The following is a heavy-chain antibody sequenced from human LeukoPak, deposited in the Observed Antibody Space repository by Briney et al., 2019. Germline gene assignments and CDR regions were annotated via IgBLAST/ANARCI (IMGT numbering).Heavy chain of an antibody. CDR1: GFTFNKHW. V-gene: IGHV3-74*01. J-gene: IGHJ3*02. D-gene: IGHD5-18*01. CDR3: ARTGMAMVSAFDS. CDR2: INSDGSST. Sequence: PGGSLRLSCAASGFTFNKHWMHWVRQAPGKGLVWVSRINSDGSSTSYADSLKGRVTISRDNAKNTLSLQMNSLRAEDTAVYYCARTGMAMVSAFDSWGQGTLVTASS.